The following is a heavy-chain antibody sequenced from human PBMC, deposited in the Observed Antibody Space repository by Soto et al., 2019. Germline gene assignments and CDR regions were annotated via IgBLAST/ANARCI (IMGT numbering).Heavy chain of an antibody. V-gene: IGHV4-59*01. CDR1: GGSINGYY. CDR3: TRTKTGYAFDF. CDR2: IYYTGST. J-gene: IGHJ4*02. D-gene: IGHD5-12*01. Sequence: SETLSLTCTVSGGSINGYYWTWIRQPPGKGLEWIGYIYYTGSTNYNPSLKSRGTISLDRSKNQFSLKLSSVTAADTAVYYCTRTKTGYAFDFWGQGTLVTVSS.